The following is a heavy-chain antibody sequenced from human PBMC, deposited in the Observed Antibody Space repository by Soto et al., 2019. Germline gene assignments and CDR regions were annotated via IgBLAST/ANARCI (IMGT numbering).Heavy chain of an antibody. D-gene: IGHD3-10*01. CDR1: GYTFTSYV. CDR3: ARSGEHPLDF. CDR2: STHTGNT. Sequence: QVQLVQSGPEVKKPGASVKVSCKTSGYTFTSYVINWVRQAPGQGLEWVGFSTHTGNTNYAQKFQGRVAVTTDSSTITAYMEVRGLRSDDTAVYYCARSGEHPLDFWGQGTLVTVSS. J-gene: IGHJ4*02. V-gene: IGHV1-18*01.